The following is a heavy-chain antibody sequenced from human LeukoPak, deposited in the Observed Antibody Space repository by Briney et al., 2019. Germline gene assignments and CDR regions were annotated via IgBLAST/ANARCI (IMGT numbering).Heavy chain of an antibody. V-gene: IGHV4-59*01. CDR3: ARGGIQLWSGGGDWFDP. J-gene: IGHJ5*02. Sequence: SETLSLTCTVSGGSISSYYWSWIRQPPGKGLEWIGYIYYSGSTNYNPSLKSRVTISVDTSKNQFSLKLSSVTAADTAVYYCARGGIQLWSGGGDWFDPWGQGTLVTVSS. D-gene: IGHD5-18*01. CDR2: IYYSGST. CDR1: GGSISSYY.